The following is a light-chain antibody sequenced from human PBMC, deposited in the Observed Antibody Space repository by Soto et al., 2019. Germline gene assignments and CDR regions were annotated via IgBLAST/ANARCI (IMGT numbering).Light chain of an antibody. J-gene: IGLJ3*02. Sequence: QPVLTQPPSASGTPGQRVTISCSGSSSNLGSNSVNWYQQVPGTAPKLLISSDNQRPSGVPDRFFGSQSGTSASLAISGLQSEDEADYHCGAWDDSLNGWVFGGGTKLTVL. V-gene: IGLV1-44*01. CDR3: GAWDDSLNGWV. CDR2: SDN. CDR1: SSNLGSNS.